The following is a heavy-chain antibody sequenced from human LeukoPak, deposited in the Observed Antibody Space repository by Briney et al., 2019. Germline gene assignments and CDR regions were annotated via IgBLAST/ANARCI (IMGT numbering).Heavy chain of an antibody. J-gene: IGHJ5*02. CDR3: ASGGYCSTTTCMGGYDP. Sequence: GGSLRLSCAASGFTFNIYSMNWVRQAPGKGLEWVSYISSSSSTIYYADSVKGRFTISRDNAKNSLYLQMNSLRDEDTAVYYCASGGYCSTTTCMGGYDPWGQGTLVTVSS. CDR1: GFTFNIYS. CDR2: ISSSSSTI. D-gene: IGHD2-2*01. V-gene: IGHV3-48*02.